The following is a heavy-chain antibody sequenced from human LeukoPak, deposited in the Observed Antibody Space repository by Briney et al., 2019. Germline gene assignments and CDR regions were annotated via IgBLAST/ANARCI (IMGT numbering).Heavy chain of an antibody. CDR1: GFTFSSYA. D-gene: IGHD6-13*01. Sequence: GGSLRLSCAASGFTFSSYAMHWVRQAPGKGLEWVAVISYDGSNKYYADSVKGRFTISRDNSKNTLYLQMNSLRAEDTAVYYCAREGVGSSSWYLNYWGQGTLVTVSS. CDR3: AREGVGSSSWYLNY. J-gene: IGHJ4*02. CDR2: ISYDGSNK. V-gene: IGHV3-30-3*01.